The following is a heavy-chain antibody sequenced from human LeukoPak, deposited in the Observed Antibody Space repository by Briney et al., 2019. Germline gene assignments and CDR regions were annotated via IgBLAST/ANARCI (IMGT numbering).Heavy chain of an antibody. Sequence: GGSLRLSCAASGFTFSDNYMDWVRQAPGKGREWVGRTRNKANSYTTEYAASVKGRFTISRDDSKNSLYLQMNSLKTEDSAVYYCARVDRYYASGSYYLADYWGQGTLVTVSS. J-gene: IGHJ4*02. CDR2: TRNKANSYTT. CDR3: ARVDRYYASGSYYLADY. CDR1: GFTFSDNY. D-gene: IGHD3-10*01. V-gene: IGHV3-72*01.